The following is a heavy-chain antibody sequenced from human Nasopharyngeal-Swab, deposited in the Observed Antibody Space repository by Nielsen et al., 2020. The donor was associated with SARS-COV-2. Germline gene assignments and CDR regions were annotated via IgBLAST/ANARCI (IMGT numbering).Heavy chain of an antibody. D-gene: IGHD3-16*02. CDR3: AREAYDYVWGSYRYTTHAAFDI. CDR2: ISAYNGNT. Sequence: ASVKVSCKASGYTFTSYGISWVRQAPGQGLEWMGWISAYNGNTNYAQKLQGRVTMTTDTSTSTAYMELRSLRSDDTAVYYCAREAYDYVWGSYRYTTHAAFDIWGQGTMVTVSS. CDR1: GYTFTSYG. V-gene: IGHV1-18*04. J-gene: IGHJ3*02.